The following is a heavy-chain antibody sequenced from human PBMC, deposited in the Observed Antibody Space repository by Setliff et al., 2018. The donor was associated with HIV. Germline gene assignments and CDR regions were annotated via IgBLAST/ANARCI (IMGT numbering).Heavy chain of an antibody. D-gene: IGHD3-16*01. CDR2: VNQRVTS. J-gene: IGHJ4*02. CDR1: SGSFGSYY. Sequence: SETLSLTCAVNSGSFGSYYWSWLRQSPGKGLEWIGEVNQRVTSNYNPSLKSRVTMSIDESKSQFSLKLSSVTAADTAVYFCARDKGGGYFDSGGQGTLVTVSS. CDR3: ARDKGGGYFDS. V-gene: IGHV4-34*01.